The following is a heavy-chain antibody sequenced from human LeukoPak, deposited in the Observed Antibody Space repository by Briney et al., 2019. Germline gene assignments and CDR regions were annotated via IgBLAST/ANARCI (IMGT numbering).Heavy chain of an antibody. Sequence: GGSLRLSCAASGFTFSSYAMNWVRQAPGKGLEWVSAISGSGGYTYYADSVKGRLTISRDNSKNTLYLQMNSLRAEDTAVYYCAKDRTVGASYWYFDLWGRGTLVTVSS. V-gene: IGHV3-23*01. J-gene: IGHJ2*01. CDR1: GFTFSSYA. CDR2: ISGSGGYT. CDR3: AKDRTVGASYWYFDL. D-gene: IGHD1-26*01.